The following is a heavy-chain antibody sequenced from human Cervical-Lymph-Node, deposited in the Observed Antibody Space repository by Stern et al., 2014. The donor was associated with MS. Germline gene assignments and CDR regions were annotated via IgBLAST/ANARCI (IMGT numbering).Heavy chain of an antibody. CDR3: ARHVQGFDY. CDR1: GYSFTIYY. CDR2: VYPYDSDA. J-gene: IGHJ4*02. Sequence: VQLVQSGAEVKKPGESLKVSWKLSGYSFTIYYIAWVRQMPGKGLEGMGVVYPYDSDATYSPSFQGQVTISADKSITTAYLQWSSLRASDTAMYYCARHVQGFDYWGQGTLVTVSS. V-gene: IGHV5-51*01.